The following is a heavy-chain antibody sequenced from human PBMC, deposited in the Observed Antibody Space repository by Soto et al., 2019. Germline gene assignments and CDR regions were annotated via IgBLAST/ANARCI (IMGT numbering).Heavy chain of an antibody. V-gene: IGHV4-34*01. Sequence: QVQLQQRGAGLLKPAETLSLTCAVYGGSVSGYYLSCIRQPPGKGLEWLGEINHSGSTNYNPSLKSRVAISVDPSKNQFSLPLSSVTAADTAVYYCARWSGCQHYYYYGMDVWGQGTTVTVSS. CDR1: GGSVSGYY. J-gene: IGHJ6*02. D-gene: IGHD3-3*01. CDR3: ARWSGCQHYYYYGMDV. CDR2: INHSGST.